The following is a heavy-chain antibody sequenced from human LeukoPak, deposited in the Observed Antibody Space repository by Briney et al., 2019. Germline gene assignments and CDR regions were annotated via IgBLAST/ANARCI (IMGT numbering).Heavy chain of an antibody. Sequence: SETLSLTCTVSGGSIRSYYWGWIRQPPGKGLEWIGTIYYSGTTYYNPSLKSRVTISLDTSKNQFSLKLSSVTAADTAIYYCARDFSSSSTVYYYYYMDVWGKGTTVTVSS. CDR3: ARDFSSSSTVYYYYYMDV. D-gene: IGHD6-6*01. CDR1: GGSIRSYY. V-gene: IGHV4-39*07. CDR2: IYYSGTT. J-gene: IGHJ6*03.